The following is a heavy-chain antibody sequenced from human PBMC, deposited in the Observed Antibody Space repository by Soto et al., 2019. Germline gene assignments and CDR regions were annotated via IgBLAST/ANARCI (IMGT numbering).Heavy chain of an antibody. CDR2: ISAYNGNT. CDR1: GYTFTSYG. Sequence: ASVKVSCKASGYTFTSYGISWVRQAPGQGLEWMGWISAYNGNTNYAQKLQGRVTMTTDTSTSTAYMELRSLTSDDTAVYYCARDFTKSSSWPYYFDYRGQGTLVTVSS. CDR3: ARDFTKSSSWPYYFDY. V-gene: IGHV1-18*01. J-gene: IGHJ4*02. D-gene: IGHD6-13*01.